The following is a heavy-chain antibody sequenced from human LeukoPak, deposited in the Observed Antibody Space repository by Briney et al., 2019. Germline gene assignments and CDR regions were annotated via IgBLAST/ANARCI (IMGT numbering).Heavy chain of an antibody. CDR1: GFTFSRHG. CDR2: IRPSGDIK. D-gene: IGHD5-24*01. J-gene: IGHJ4*02. CDR3: AKDDAWLQYND. V-gene: IGHV3-23*01. Sequence: GGSLRLSCVASGFTFSRHGMNWVRQAPGKGLEWVSGIRPSGDIKYYVDSVKGRFTVSRDNSKNTLYLQINSLRGEDTAVYYCAKDDAWLQYNDWGQGTLVTVSS.